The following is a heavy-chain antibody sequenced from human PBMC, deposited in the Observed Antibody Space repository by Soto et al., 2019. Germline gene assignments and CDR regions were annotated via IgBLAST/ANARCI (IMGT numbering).Heavy chain of an antibody. CDR3: ARHPHGVRFFEWFVAFDI. V-gene: IGHV4-39*01. J-gene: IGHJ3*02. Sequence: QLQLQESGPGLVKPSETLSLTCTVSGGSISSSSYYWGWIRQPPGKGLEWIGSIYYSGSTYYNPSLKSRVTISVDTSKNQFALKLSSGTTADTAVYYCARHPHGVRFFEWFVAFDIWGQGTMVPVSS. D-gene: IGHD3-3*01. CDR1: GGSISSSSYY. CDR2: IYYSGST.